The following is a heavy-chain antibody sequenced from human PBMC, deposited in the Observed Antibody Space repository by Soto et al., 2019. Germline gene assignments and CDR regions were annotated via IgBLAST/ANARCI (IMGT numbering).Heavy chain of an antibody. D-gene: IGHD7-27*01. Sequence: QVQLVDSGGGVVQPGKSLTLSCSASGFSLSRHAMHWVRQSPDKGLEWLAIVSYDGDIERYADSVRGRFTMSRDNSKNAGSLQMNSLRREDTAVYHCARDPGDAGVGYFDTWRQGTRVTVSS. CDR2: VSYDGDIE. CDR3: ARDPGDAGVGYFDT. CDR1: GFSLSRHA. J-gene: IGHJ4*02. V-gene: IGHV3-30-3*01.